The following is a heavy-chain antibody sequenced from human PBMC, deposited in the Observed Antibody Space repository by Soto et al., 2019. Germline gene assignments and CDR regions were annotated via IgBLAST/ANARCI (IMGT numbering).Heavy chain of an antibody. CDR3: AGYCSSISCYTGWLY. V-gene: IGHV3-23*01. CDR1: GFTFSSYA. D-gene: IGHD2-2*02. Sequence: GGSLRLSCAASGFTFSSYAMSWVRQAPGKGLEWVSAISGSGGSTYYADSVKGRFTISRDNSKNTLYLQMNSLRAEDTAVYYCAGYCSSISCYTGWLYWGQGTLVTVSS. J-gene: IGHJ4*02. CDR2: ISGSGGST.